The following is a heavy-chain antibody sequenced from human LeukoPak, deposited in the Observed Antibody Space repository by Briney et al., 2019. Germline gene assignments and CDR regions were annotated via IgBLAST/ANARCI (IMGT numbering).Heavy chain of an antibody. J-gene: IGHJ4*02. Sequence: SETLSLTCAVSGASISGSGYYWGWIRQPPGKGLEWIGNIYSSGSTYYNASLQSRVTISIDTSKNQFSLRLSSVTAADTAMYYCVKSAGYGVIDYWGQGTRVTV. CDR3: VKSAGYGVIDY. CDR1: GASISGSGYY. V-gene: IGHV4-39*01. D-gene: IGHD5-12*01. CDR2: IYSSGST.